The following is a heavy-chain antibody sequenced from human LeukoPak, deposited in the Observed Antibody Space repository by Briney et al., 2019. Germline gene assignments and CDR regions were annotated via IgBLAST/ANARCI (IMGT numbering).Heavy chain of an antibody. CDR2: IYYSGST. CDR1: GDSINSHY. CDR3: ARRHPGVRGVISWFDP. V-gene: IGHV4-59*08. Sequence: SETLSLTCSVSGDSINSHYWSWIRQPPGKGLEWIGYIYYSGSTNYNPSLKSRVTISVDTSKNQFSLKLSSVTAADTAVYYCARRHPGVRGVISWFDPWAREPWSPSPQ. D-gene: IGHD3-10*01. J-gene: IGHJ5*02.